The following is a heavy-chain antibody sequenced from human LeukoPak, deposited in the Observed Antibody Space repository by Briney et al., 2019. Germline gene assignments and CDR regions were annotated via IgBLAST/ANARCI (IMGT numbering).Heavy chain of an antibody. CDR1: GFTFSSYA. Sequence: GRSLRLSCAASGFTFSSYAMHWVRQAPGKGLEWVAVISYDGSNKYYADSVKGRFTISRDNSKNTLYLQMNSLRAEDTAAYYCAKDLFVYYYDSGDNYIGLDFWGQGTLVTVSS. J-gene: IGHJ4*02. CDR3: AKDLFVYYYDSGDNYIGLDF. V-gene: IGHV3-30*01. D-gene: IGHD3-22*01. CDR2: ISYDGSNK.